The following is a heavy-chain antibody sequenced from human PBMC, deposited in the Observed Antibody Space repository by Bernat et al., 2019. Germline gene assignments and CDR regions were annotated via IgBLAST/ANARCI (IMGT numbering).Heavy chain of an antibody. CDR1: GFTFSSYG. J-gene: IGHJ6*03. CDR2: ISYDGINK. D-gene: IGHD2-21*01. V-gene: IGHV3-33*05. CDR3: ARDRGVVNDYYQYYMDV. Sequence: QVQLVESGGGVVQPGRSLRLSCAASGFTFSSYGMHWVRQAPGKGLEWVAVISYDGINKYYGDSVKGRFTISRDNSKNTLYLQMNSLRAEDTAVYYCARDRGVVNDYYQYYMDVWGKGTTVTVSS.